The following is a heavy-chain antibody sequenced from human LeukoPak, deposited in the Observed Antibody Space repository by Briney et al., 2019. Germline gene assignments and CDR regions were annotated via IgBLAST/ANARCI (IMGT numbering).Heavy chain of an antibody. CDR1: GFAFSSYG. CDR2: ISSSGSTI. Sequence: GGTLRLSCAASGFAFSSYGMSWVRQAPGKGLEWVSYISSSGSTIYYADSVKGRFTISRDNAKNSLYLQMNSLRAEDTAVYYCARALLLWFGEPDLHAFDIWGQGTVVTVSS. V-gene: IGHV3-48*04. CDR3: ARALLLWFGEPDLHAFDI. J-gene: IGHJ3*02. D-gene: IGHD3-10*01.